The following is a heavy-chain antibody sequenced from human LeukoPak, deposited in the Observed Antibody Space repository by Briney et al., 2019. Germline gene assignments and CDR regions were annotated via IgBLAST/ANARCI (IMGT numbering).Heavy chain of an antibody. CDR2: ISSSGSTI. Sequence: GGSLRLSCAASGFTFSDYYMSWIRQAPGKGLEWVSYISSSGSTIYYADSAKGRFTISRDNAKNSLYLQMNSLRAEDTAVYYCARVVGDPDLLDYFDYWGQGTLVTVSS. V-gene: IGHV3-11*01. J-gene: IGHJ4*02. D-gene: IGHD1-26*01. CDR3: ARVVGDPDLLDYFDY. CDR1: GFTFSDYY.